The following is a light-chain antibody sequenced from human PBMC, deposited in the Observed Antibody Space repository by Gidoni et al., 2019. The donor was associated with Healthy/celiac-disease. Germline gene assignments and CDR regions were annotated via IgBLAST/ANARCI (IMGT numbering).Light chain of an antibody. J-gene: IGLJ3*02. V-gene: IGLV4-69*01. Sequence: QLVLTQSPSASASLGASVKLTCTLSSGHSSYALAWHQQQPEKGPRYLMKLNSDGSHSKGDGIPDRFSGSSSGAERYLTISSLQSEDEADYYCQTWGTGRGVFGGGTKLTVL. CDR2: LNSDGSH. CDR1: SGHSSYA. CDR3: QTWGTGRGV.